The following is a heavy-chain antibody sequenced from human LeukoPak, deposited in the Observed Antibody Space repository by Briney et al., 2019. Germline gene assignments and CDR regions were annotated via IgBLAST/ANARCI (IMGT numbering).Heavy chain of an antibody. Sequence: SETLCLTCAISGGSISSSYWSWIRQPPGKGLEWGGYTYNSGSTNYNPSLKSRVTISVDSSKNQFSLRLNCVTAADTAVYYCAKGGGWDAFDIWGPGTMVTVSS. J-gene: IGHJ3*02. CDR1: GGSISSSY. D-gene: IGHD6-19*01. V-gene: IGHV4-59*08. CDR2: TYNSGST. CDR3: AKGGGWDAFDI.